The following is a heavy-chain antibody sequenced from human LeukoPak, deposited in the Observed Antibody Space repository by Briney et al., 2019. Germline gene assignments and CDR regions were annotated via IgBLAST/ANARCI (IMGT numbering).Heavy chain of an antibody. CDR2: ISYDGSNK. J-gene: IGHJ3*02. CDR1: GFTFSSYA. CDR3: AKDLEKYSSTDDAFDI. V-gene: IGHV3-30-3*01. Sequence: GGSLRLSCAASGFTFSSYAMHWVRQAPGKGLEWVAVISYDGSNKYYADSVKGRFTISRDNSKNTLYLQMNSLRAEDTAVYYCAKDLEKYSSTDDAFDIWGQGTMVTVSS. D-gene: IGHD6-13*01.